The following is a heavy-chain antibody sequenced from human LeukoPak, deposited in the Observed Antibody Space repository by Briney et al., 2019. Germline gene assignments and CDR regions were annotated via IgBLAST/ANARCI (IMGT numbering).Heavy chain of an antibody. V-gene: IGHV5-51*01. Sequence: GESLKIFRNGSGYRLPSFWIDWVRQMPGEGLDWMGIIYPDDSHTMYSPSFQGHVTISADNSINSAYLQWSSLKASDTAMYYCSRYVDYWGKGTLGTVS. CDR2: IYPDDSHT. J-gene: IGHJ4*02. CDR3: SRYVDY. D-gene: IGHD3-16*01. CDR1: GYRLPSFW.